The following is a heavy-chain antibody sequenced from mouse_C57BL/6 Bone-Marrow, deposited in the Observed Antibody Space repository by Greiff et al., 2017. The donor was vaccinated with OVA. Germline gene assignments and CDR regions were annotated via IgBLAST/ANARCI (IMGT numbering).Heavy chain of an antibody. J-gene: IGHJ2*01. D-gene: IGHD1-1*01. V-gene: IGHV1-81*01. Sequence: VQLQQSGAELARPGASVKLSCKASGYPFTSYGISWVKQRTVQGLEWIGEIYPRSGNTYYNEKFKGKATLTADKSSSTAYMELRSLTSEDAAVYFCARPPYYYGSPTGDYRGQGTTLTVSS. CDR3: ARPPYYYGSPTGDY. CDR2: IYPRSGNT. CDR1: GYPFTSYG.